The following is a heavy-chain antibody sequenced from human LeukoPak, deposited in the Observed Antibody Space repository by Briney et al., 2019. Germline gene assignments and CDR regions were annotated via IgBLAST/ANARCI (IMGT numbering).Heavy chain of an antibody. CDR3: ASAGYSSSWAFDY. V-gene: IGHV3-48*01. CDR2: ISSSSSTI. Sequence: SGGSLRLSCAASGFTFSSYSMNWVRQAPGKGLEWVSYISSSSSTIYYADSVKGRFTISRDNAKNSLYLQMNSLRAEDTAVYYCASAGYSSSWAFDYWGQGTLVTVSS. J-gene: IGHJ4*02. CDR1: GFTFSSYS. D-gene: IGHD6-13*01.